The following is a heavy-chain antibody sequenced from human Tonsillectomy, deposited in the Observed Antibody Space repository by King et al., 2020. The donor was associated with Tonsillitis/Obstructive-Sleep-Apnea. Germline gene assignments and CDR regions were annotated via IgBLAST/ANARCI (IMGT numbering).Heavy chain of an antibody. D-gene: IGHD3-10*01. Sequence: VQLQESGPGLVKPSETLSLTCTVSGGSISSYYWSWIRQPPGKGLEWIGYIYYSGSTNYNPSLKSRVTISVDTSKNQFSRKLSSVTAADTAVYYCAFYGSGSLAVHYWGQGTLVTVSS. V-gene: IGHV4-59*08. CDR3: AFYGSGSLAVHY. CDR1: GGSISSYY. CDR2: IYYSGST. J-gene: IGHJ4*02.